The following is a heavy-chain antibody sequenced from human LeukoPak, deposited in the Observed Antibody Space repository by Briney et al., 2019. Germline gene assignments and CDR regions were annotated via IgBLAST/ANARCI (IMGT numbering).Heavy chain of an antibody. CDR1: GGTFSSYA. V-gene: IGHV1-18*01. Sequence: ASVKVSCKASGGTFSSYAISWVRQAPGQGLEWMGWISAYNGNTNYAQKLQGRVTMTTDTSASTAYMELRSLRSDDTAVYYCARELELSSGWFDPWGQGTLVTVSS. J-gene: IGHJ5*02. CDR2: ISAYNGNT. CDR3: ARELELSSGWFDP. D-gene: IGHD1-7*01.